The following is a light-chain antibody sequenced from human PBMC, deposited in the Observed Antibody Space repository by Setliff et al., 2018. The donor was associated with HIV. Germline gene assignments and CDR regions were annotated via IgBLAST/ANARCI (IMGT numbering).Light chain of an antibody. CDR2: DVT. V-gene: IGLV2-14*03. Sequence: QSALTQPASVSGSPGQSITVSCTGTSSDIGGYNYVSWYQQHPDKAPKLMIYDVTKRPSGVSDRFPGSKSGKTASLTISGLQEEDEADYYCSSYTSSSTYDVGTGTKV. J-gene: IGLJ1*01. CDR3: SSYTSSSTYD. CDR1: SSDIGGYNY.